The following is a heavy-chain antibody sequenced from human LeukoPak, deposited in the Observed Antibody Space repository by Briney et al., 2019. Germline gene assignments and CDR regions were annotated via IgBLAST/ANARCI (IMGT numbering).Heavy chain of an antibody. CDR3: ARSATGLRYFDWLNGCFDY. Sequence: PGGSLRLYCAASGFTFSSYWMHWVRQAPGKGLVWVSRINSDGSSTSYADSVKGRFTISRDNAKNTLYLQMNSLRAEDTAVYYCARSATGLRYFDWLNGCFDYWGQGTLVTVSS. CDR1: GFTFSSYW. CDR2: INSDGSST. J-gene: IGHJ4*02. V-gene: IGHV3-74*01. D-gene: IGHD3-9*01.